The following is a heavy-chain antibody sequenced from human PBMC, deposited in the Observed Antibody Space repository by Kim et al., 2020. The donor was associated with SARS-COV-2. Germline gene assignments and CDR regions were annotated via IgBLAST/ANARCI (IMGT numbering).Heavy chain of an antibody. CDR2: ISYDGSNK. CDR1: GFTFSSYG. D-gene: IGHD3-10*01. V-gene: IGHV3-30*18. J-gene: IGHJ4*02. CDR3: AKSHYGSEIGDY. Sequence: GGSLRLSCAASGFTFSSYGMHWVRQAPGKGLEWVAVISYDGSNKYYADSVKGRFTISRDNSKNTLYLQMNSLRAEDTAVYYCAKSHYGSEIGDYWGQGTL.